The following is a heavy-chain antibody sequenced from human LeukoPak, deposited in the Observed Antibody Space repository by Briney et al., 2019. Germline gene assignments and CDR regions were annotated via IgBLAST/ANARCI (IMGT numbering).Heavy chain of an antibody. CDR3: AKDRIVISFGDVSKH. D-gene: IGHD3-10*01. CDR1: GFXFSGYG. J-gene: IGHJ1*01. V-gene: IGHV3-30*18. CDR2: ISHDGNHK. Sequence: PGRSLRLSCAASGFXFSGYGMHWVRQAPGKGLEWVALISHDGNHKHYADSVKGRFTISRDNSKNTLYLQMTSLRVEDTAVYFCAKDRIVISFGDVSKHWGQGTLVTVSS.